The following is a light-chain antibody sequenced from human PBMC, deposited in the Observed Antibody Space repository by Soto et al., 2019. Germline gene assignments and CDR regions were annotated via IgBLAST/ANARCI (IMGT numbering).Light chain of an antibody. V-gene: IGKV2-28*01. CDR2: LGS. J-gene: IGKJ1*01. Sequence: LVNQSTLSRTFSPGEPDAISCSPTQNLLHSNGYNYLDWYLQKPGQSPQLLIYLGSNRASGVPDRFSGSGSETDFTLTISWLQPEDFTTYSCQQSYSKPSTFGQGGKVDI. CDR3: QQSYSKPST. CDR1: QNLLHSNGYNY.